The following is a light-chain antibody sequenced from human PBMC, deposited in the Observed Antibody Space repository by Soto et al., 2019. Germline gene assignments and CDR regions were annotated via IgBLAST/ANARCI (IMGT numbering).Light chain of an antibody. CDR2: AAS. Sequence: DIQLTQSPSFLSASVGDRVTITCRASQGISSYLAWYQQKPGKAPKLLIYAASTLQSGVPSRFSGSGSGTEFTLTISSLQPEDFATYYYQQLNSYSLNTFGPGTKVDIK. CDR1: QGISSY. J-gene: IGKJ3*01. CDR3: QQLNSYSLNT. V-gene: IGKV1-9*01.